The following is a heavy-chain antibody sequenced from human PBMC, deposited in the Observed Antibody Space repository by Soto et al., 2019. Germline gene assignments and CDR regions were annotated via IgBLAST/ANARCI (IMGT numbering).Heavy chain of an antibody. CDR1: GFTFSSYG. Sequence: GGSLRLSCAASGFTFSSYGMHWVRQAPGKGLEWVAVIWYDGSNKYYVDSVKGRFTISRDNSKNTLYLQMNSLRAEDTAVYYCARDGEQQLAKYSSGWYLGWGQGTLVTVSS. CDR3: ARDGEQQLAKYSSGWYLG. V-gene: IGHV3-33*01. J-gene: IGHJ4*02. CDR2: IWYDGSNK. D-gene: IGHD6-19*01.